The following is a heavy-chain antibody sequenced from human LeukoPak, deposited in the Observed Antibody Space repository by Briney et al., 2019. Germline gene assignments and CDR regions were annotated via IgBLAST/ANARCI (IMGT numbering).Heavy chain of an antibody. CDR1: GFTFSTYA. V-gene: IGHV3-23*01. J-gene: IGHJ4*02. CDR3: AKGSGYTYGHFDY. D-gene: IGHD5-18*01. Sequence: GGSLILSCADSGFTFSTYAMNWVRQAPGKGLEWVSGIITGGSTYYADSVKGRFTISRDNSQNTLYLQMNSLRAEDTAIYYCAKGSGYTYGHFDYWGQGTLVTVSS. CDR2: IITGGST.